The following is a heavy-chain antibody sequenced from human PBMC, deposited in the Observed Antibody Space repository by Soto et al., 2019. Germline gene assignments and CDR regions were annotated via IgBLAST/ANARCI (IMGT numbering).Heavy chain of an antibody. CDR1: GFTFSSYA. D-gene: IGHD7-27*01. V-gene: IGHV3-64*01. Sequence: GGSLRLCCAASGFTFSSYAMHWVRQAPGKGLEYVSAISSNGGSTYYANSVKGRFTISGDNSKNTLYLQMGSLRAEDMAVYYCARALGYAFDIWGQGTMVTVSS. J-gene: IGHJ3*02. CDR3: ARALGYAFDI. CDR2: ISSNGGST.